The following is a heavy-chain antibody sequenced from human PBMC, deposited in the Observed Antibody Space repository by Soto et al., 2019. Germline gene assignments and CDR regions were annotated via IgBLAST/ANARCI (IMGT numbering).Heavy chain of an antibody. V-gene: IGHV4-31*03. Sequence: LSLTCTVSGDSITSGGYYWSWVRHHPGTGLEWIGYTYFSKTTYYNPSLKSRGTISVDASKNQFSLNLSSVTAADTAVYYCARGGEGAFQIYYGLEVWGQGTTVTVFS. J-gene: IGHJ6*02. D-gene: IGHD2-21*01. CDR3: ARGGEGAFQIYYGLEV. CDR2: TYFSKTT. CDR1: GDSITSGGYY.